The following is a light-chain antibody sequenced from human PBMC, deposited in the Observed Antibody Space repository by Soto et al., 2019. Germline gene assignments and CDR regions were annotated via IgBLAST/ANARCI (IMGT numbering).Light chain of an antibody. CDR1: QGIRND. CDR2: DAS. J-gene: IGKJ2*01. Sequence: AIQMTQSPSSLSASVGDRVTITCRASQGIRNDLGWYQQKPGKAPKLLIYDASSLESGVPSRFSGSGSGTEFTLTISSLQPDDFATYYCQQYNSYSTFGQGTKLEIK. CDR3: QQYNSYST. V-gene: IGKV1-13*02.